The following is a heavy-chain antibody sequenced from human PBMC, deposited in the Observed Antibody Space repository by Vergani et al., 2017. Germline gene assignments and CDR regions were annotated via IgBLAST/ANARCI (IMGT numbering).Heavy chain of an antibody. CDR2: IYYSGST. D-gene: IGHD5-18*01. CDR3: ARVPSSYGYTYFDY. CDR1: GGSISSYY. V-gene: IGHV4-59*01. Sequence: QVQLQESGPGLVKPSETLSLTCTVSGGSISSYYWSWIRQPPGKGLEWIGYIYYSGSTNYNPSLKSRVTISVDTSKNQFSLKLSSVTAADTAVYYCARVPSSYGYTYFDYWGQGTLVTVSS. J-gene: IGHJ4*02.